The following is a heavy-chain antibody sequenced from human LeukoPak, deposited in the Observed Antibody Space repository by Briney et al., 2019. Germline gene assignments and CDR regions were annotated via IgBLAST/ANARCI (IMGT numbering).Heavy chain of an antibody. CDR1: GFTFSSYV. CDR2: ISSSGGTT. D-gene: IGHD4-17*01. CDR3: AKNFYGDYKVFFDY. J-gene: IGHJ4*02. V-gene: IGHV3-23*01. Sequence: GGSLRLSCAASGFTFSSYVMSWVRQAPGKGLEWVSAISSSGGTTYYADSVKGRFTISRDNSKNTLYLQMNSLRAEDTAVYYCAKNFYGDYKVFFDYWGQGTLVSVSS.